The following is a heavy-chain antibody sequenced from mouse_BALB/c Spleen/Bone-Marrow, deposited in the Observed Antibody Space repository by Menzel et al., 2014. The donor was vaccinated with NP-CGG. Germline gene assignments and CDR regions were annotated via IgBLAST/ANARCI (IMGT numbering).Heavy chain of an antibody. D-gene: IGHD1-1*01. CDR3: ARQSTTVGYAMDY. J-gene: IGHJ4*01. CDR2: INPSTGYT. V-gene: IGHV1-7*01. Sequence: QVQLQQSGPERANPGASVKMSCKASGSTFTSSWMPWVNQRPGRGLEWIGYINPSTGYTEYNQKFKDKAPLTADKSSSTAYMQLSSLTAEDSAVYYCARQSTTVGYAMDYWGQGTSVTVSS. CDR1: GSTFTSSW.